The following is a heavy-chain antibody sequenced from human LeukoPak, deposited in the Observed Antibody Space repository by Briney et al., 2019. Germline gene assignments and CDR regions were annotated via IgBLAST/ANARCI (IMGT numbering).Heavy chain of an antibody. CDR3: AKGDTGMVRRYYFDY. J-gene: IGHJ4*02. CDR2: ISGSGGST. Sequence: PGGSLRFSCAASGFTFSNYAMSWVRQAPGKGLEWVSVISGSGGSTYYADSVKGQFTIFRDNSKNTVYLQMNSLRADDAAVYYCAKGDTGMVRRYYFDYWGQGTLVTVSS. V-gene: IGHV3-23*01. D-gene: IGHD5-18*01. CDR1: GFTFSNYA.